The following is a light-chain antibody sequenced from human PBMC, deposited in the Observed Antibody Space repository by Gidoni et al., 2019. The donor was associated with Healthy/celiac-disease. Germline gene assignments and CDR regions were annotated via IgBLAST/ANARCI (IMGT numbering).Light chain of an antibody. CDR2: AAS. Sequence: DIQMTQSPSSVSASVGDRVTITCRASQGISSWLARYQQKPGKAPKLLIYAASSLQSGVPSRFSGSGSGTDFTLTISSLQPEDFATYYCQQANSFPLTCGGGTKVEIK. CDR1: QGISSW. J-gene: IGKJ4*01. CDR3: QQANSFPLT. V-gene: IGKV1-12*01.